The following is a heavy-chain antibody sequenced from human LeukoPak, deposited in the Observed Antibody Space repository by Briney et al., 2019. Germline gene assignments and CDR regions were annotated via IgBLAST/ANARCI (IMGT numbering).Heavy chain of an antibody. J-gene: IGHJ5*02. CDR3: ARERNVGGRRQLFGFDP. D-gene: IGHD1-1*01. Sequence: PSETLSLTCAVYGGSFSGYYWSWIRQPPGKGLEWIGEINHSGSTNYNPSLKSRVTISVDTSKNQFSLKLSSVTAADTAVYYCARERNVGGRRQLFGFDPWGQGTLVTVSS. V-gene: IGHV4-34*01. CDR2: INHSGST. CDR1: GGSFSGYY.